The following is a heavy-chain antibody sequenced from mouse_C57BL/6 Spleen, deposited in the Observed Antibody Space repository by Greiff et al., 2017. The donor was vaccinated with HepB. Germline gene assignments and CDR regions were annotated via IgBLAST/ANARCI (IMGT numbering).Heavy chain of an antibody. CDR2: INPYNGGT. D-gene: IGHD4-1*01. CDR3: ARGGTGKDYFDY. J-gene: IGHJ2*01. CDR1: GYTFTDYY. V-gene: IGHV1-19*01. Sequence: EVQLQQSGPVLVKPGASVKMSCKASGYTFTDYYMNWVKQSHGKSLEWIGVINPYNGGTSYNQKFKGKATLTVDKSSSTAYMELNSLTSEDSAVYYCARGGTGKDYFDYWGQGTTLTVSS.